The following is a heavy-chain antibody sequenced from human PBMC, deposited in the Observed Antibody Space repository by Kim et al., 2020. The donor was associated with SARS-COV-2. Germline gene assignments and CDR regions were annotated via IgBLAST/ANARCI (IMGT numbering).Heavy chain of an antibody. D-gene: IGHD4-17*01. CDR3: AGGDYGDYGGWFAP. CDR2: IYPSGRT. V-gene: IGHV4-61*02. Sequence: SETLSLTCTVSDGSISSDTYYWSWIRQPAGKGLEWIGRIYPSGRTNYNPSLKSRVTISIDTSKNHFSLNLNSVTAADTALYYCAGGDYGDYGGWFAPWGQGTLVTVSS. CDR1: DGSISSDTYY. J-gene: IGHJ5*02.